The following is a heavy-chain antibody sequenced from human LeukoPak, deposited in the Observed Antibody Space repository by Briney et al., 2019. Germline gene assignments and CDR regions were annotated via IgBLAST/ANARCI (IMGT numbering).Heavy chain of an antibody. V-gene: IGHV4-4*09. D-gene: IGHD6-19*01. CDR1: GAPISRFY. CDR3: VQTTGWPGFDY. Sequence: SETLSLICTTSGAPISRFYWSWVRQPPGKGLEWIGNIYNGVPTFFNPSLKSRVTLSVDTSTTQFSLQLASVTAADTAVYYCVQTTGWPGFDYWGQGILVTVSS. J-gene: IGHJ4*02. CDR2: IYNGVPT.